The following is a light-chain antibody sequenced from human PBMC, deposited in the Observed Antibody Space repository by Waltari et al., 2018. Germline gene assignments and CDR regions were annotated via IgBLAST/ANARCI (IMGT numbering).Light chain of an antibody. CDR3: YHHDYSLT. CDR1: QSLGGNY. J-gene: IGKJ4*01. V-gene: IGKV3-20*01. CDR2: GVS. Sequence: TVLTQSPGTLSLSPGERATLSCRASQSLGGNYLVWYQQKPGQPPRLLIYGVSRRATGVPDRFSGSGSGTDFTLTITRLEPEDFAVYYCYHHDYSLTFGGGTKVGI.